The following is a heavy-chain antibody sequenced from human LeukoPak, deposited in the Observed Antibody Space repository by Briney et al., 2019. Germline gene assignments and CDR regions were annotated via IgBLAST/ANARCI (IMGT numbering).Heavy chain of an antibody. D-gene: IGHD3-22*01. CDR2: INYGGST. Sequence: SETLSLTCTVSGGSISSSGYYWGWIRQPPGKGLEWIGSINYGGSTYYNLSLKSRVTISVDTSKNQFSLKLSSVTAADTAVYYCARVGSSGYYPFDYWGQGTLVTVSS. CDR1: GGSISSSGYY. J-gene: IGHJ4*02. V-gene: IGHV4-39*01. CDR3: ARVGSSGYYPFDY.